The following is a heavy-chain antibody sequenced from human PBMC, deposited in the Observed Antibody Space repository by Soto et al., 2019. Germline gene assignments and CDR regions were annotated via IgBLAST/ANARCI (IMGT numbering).Heavy chain of an antibody. D-gene: IGHD5-12*01. CDR2: IWYDGSNK. CDR1: GFTFSSYG. V-gene: IGHV3-33*06. CDR3: AKRAQIYDPGYYFDF. J-gene: IGHJ4*02. Sequence: GGSLRLSCAASGFTFSSYGMHWVRQAPGKGLEWVAVIWYDGSNKYYADSVKGRFTISRDNSKNTLSLQMNSLRAEDTAVYYCAKRAQIYDPGYYFDFWDQGTPVTVSS.